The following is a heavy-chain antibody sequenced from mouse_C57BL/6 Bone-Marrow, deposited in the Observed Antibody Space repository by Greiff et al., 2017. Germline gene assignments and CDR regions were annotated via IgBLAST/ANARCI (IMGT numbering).Heavy chain of an antibody. CDR1: GYTFTSYW. CDR3: ARWGLRGYAMDY. V-gene: IGHV1-50*01. D-gene: IGHD2-4*01. CDR2: IDPSDSYT. Sequence: QVQIQQPGAELVKPGASVKLSCKASGYTFTSYWMQWVKQRPGQGLEWIGEIDPSDSYTNYNQKFKGKATLTVDTSSSTAYMQLSSLTSEDSAVYYCARWGLRGYAMDYWGQGTSVTVSS. J-gene: IGHJ4*01.